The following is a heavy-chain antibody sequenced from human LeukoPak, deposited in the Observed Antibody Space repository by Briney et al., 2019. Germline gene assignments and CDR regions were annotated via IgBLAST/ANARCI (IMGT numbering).Heavy chain of an antibody. CDR1: GGSISSGGYY. CDR2: IYYSGST. J-gene: IGHJ4*02. CDR3: ARNRIAAAGRIYYFDY. Sequence: TASETLSLTCTVSGGSISSGGYYWSWIRQHPGKGLEWIGYIYYSGSTYYNPSLKSRVTISVDTSKNQFSLKLSSVTAADTAVYYCARNRIAAAGRIYYFDYWGQGTLVTVSS. D-gene: IGHD6-13*01. V-gene: IGHV4-31*03.